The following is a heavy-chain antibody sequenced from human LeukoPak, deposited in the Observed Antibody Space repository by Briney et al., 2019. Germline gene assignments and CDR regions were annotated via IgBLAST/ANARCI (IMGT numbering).Heavy chain of an antibody. J-gene: IGHJ6*02. Sequence: PSETLSLTCTVSGGSISSYYWSWIRQPAGKGLEWIGRIYTSGSTNYNPSLKSRVTMSVDTSKNQFSLKLSSVTAADTAVYYCASTSRIAAAGRGYYYYGMDVWGQGTTVTVSS. D-gene: IGHD6-13*01. CDR3: ASTSRIAAAGRGYYYYGMDV. CDR2: IYTSGST. CDR1: GGSISSYY. V-gene: IGHV4-4*07.